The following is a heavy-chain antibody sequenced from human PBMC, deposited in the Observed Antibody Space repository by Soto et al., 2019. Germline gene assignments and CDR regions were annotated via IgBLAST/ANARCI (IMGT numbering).Heavy chain of an antibody. CDR2: ISSSSSYT. V-gene: IGHV3-11*06. D-gene: IGHD5-12*01. CDR3: ASQSPGAYDSGDNFDY. CDR1: GFTFSDYY. Sequence: GGSLRLSCAASGFTFSDYYMSWIRQAPGKGLEWVSYISSSSSYTNYADSVKGRFTISRDNAKNSLYLQMNSLRAEDTAVYYCASQSPGAYDSGDNFDYWGQGTLVTVSS. J-gene: IGHJ4*02.